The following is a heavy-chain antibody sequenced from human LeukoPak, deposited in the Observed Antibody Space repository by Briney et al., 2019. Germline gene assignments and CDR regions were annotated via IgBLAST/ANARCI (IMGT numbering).Heavy chain of an antibody. CDR1: GFTFSSYA. V-gene: IGHV3-30-3*01. D-gene: IGHD2-2*01. CDR3: ARGIVVPAAIRGYYYYYGMDV. Sequence: GRSLRLSCAASGFTFSSYAIHWVRQAPGKGLEWVAVISFDATNNYYADSVKGRFTISGDISKNTLFLQMDSLGAEDTAVYYCARGIVVPAAIRGYYYYYGMDVWGQGTTATVSS. J-gene: IGHJ6*02. CDR2: ISFDATNN.